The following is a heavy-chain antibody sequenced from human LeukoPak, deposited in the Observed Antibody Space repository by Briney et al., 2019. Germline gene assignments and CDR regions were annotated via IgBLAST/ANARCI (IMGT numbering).Heavy chain of an antibody. CDR3: AKGTLPDY. J-gene: IGHJ4*02. CDR1: GFSFTTYV. Sequence: GGSLRLSCAASGFSFTTYVMTWVRQAPGKGLVWVSRVSDGGYYTYYADSVKGRFTISRDNSKNTLYLQMNSLRAEDTAVYYCAKGTLPDYWGQGTLVTVSS. D-gene: IGHD2-15*01. CDR2: VSDGGYYT. V-gene: IGHV3-23*01.